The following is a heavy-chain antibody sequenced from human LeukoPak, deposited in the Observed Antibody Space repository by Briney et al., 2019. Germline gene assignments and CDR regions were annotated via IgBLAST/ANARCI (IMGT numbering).Heavy chain of an antibody. CDR2: IIPIFGTA. J-gene: IGHJ4*02. CDR3: ARGAPFFDYGDSYFDY. V-gene: IGHV1-69*13. Sequence: SVKVSCKASGGTFSSYAISWVRQAPGQGLEWMGGIIPIFGTANYAQKFQGRVTITADESTSTAYMELSSLRSEDTAVYYCARGAPFFDYGDSYFDYWGQGTLVTVSS. D-gene: IGHD4-17*01. CDR1: GGTFSSYA.